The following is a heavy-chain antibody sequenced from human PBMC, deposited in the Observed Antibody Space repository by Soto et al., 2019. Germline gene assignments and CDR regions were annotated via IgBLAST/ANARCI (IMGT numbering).Heavy chain of an antibody. J-gene: IGHJ4*02. V-gene: IGHV1-3*01. Sequence: GASVKVSWKASGNTFTNYAIHWGRQAAGQGLEWMGWINAANGNTRYSQKFQGRITITRDTSATTAYMDLSSLTSEDTAVYFCTRDLVGGSPFDYWGLGTLVTVSS. CDR2: INAANGNT. CDR1: GNTFTNYA. D-gene: IGHD1-26*01. CDR3: TRDLVGGSPFDY.